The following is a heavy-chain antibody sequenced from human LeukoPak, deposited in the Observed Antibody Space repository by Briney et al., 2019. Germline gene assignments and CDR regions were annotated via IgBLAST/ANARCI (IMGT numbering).Heavy chain of an antibody. J-gene: IGHJ4*02. Sequence: SETLSLTCAVYGGSFSGYYWSWIRQPPGKGLEWIGTIYYSGSTYYNPSLKSRVTVSVDTSKNQFSLKVSSVTAADTAVYYCARAISRPVFDYWGQGTLVTVSS. V-gene: IGHV4-34*01. CDR3: ARAISRPVFDY. D-gene: IGHD2-21*01. CDR2: IYYSGST. CDR1: GGSFSGYY.